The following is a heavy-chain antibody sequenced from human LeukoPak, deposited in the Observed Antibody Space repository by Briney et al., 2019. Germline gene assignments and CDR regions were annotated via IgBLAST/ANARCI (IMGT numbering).Heavy chain of an antibody. V-gene: IGHV1-2*02. Sequence: ASVKVSCKASGYTFTSYYMHWVRQAPGQGLEWMGWINPNSGGTNYAQKFQGRVTMTRDTSISTAYMELSRLRSDDTAVYYCARDQGYQAGGNPFDYWGQGTLVTVSS. CDR3: ARDQGYQAGGNPFDY. CDR1: GYTFTSYY. D-gene: IGHD4-23*01. CDR2: INPNSGGT. J-gene: IGHJ4*02.